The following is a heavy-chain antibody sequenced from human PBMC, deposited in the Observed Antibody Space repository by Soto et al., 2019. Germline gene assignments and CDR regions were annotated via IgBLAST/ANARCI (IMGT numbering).Heavy chain of an antibody. CDR2: INPSGGST. V-gene: IGHV1-46*01. D-gene: IGHD3-22*01. J-gene: IGHJ4*02. Sequence: GASVKVSCKASGYTFTSYYMHWVRQAPGQGLEWMGIINPSGGSTSYAQKFQGRVTMTRDTSTSTVYMELSSLRSEDTAVYYCARDNYYDSSGYYSLDYWGQGTLVTAPQ. CDR3: ARDNYYDSSGYYSLDY. CDR1: GYTFTSYY.